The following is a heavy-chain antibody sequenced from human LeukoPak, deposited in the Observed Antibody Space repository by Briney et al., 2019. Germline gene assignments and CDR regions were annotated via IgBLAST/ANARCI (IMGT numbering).Heavy chain of an antibody. CDR3: ARDRNGDYDFWSGYFNNWFDP. Sequence: PSETLSLTCTVSGGSISSHYWSWIRQPPGKGLEWIGYIYYSGSTNYNPSLKSRVTISVDTSKNQFSLKLSSVTVADTAVYYCARDRNGDYDFWSGYFNNWFDPWGQGTLVTVSS. D-gene: IGHD3-3*01. V-gene: IGHV4-59*11. CDR1: GGSISSHY. CDR2: IYYSGST. J-gene: IGHJ5*02.